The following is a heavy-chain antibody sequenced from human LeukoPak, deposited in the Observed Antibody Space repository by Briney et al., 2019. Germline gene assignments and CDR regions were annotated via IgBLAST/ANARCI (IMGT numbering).Heavy chain of an antibody. J-gene: IGHJ2*01. CDR1: GYSFTSYW. V-gene: IGHV5-51*01. Sequence: GESLKISCKGSGYSFTSYWIGWVRQMPGKGLEWMGIIYPGDSDTRYSPSFQGQVTISADKSISTAYLQWSSLKASDTATYYCARHPLRYGDYNYWYFDLWGRGTLVTVSS. CDR2: IYPGDSDT. D-gene: IGHD4-17*01. CDR3: ARHPLRYGDYNYWYFDL.